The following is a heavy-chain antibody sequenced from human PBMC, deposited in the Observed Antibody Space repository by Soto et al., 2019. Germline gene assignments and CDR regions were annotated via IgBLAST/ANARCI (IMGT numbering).Heavy chain of an antibody. CDR3: ARGPRHDILTGYSYYFDY. D-gene: IGHD3-9*01. V-gene: IGHV4-4*02. CDR1: GGSSISSNW. J-gene: IGHJ4*02. CDR2: AHHSGST. Sequence: ETLSLTCTVSGGSSISSNWWSWVRQTPGKGLEWIGEAHHSGSTNYNPSLRSRVTISADKSKDQFSLKLRSVTAADTAVYYCARGPRHDILTGYSYYFDYWGQGTLVTVSS.